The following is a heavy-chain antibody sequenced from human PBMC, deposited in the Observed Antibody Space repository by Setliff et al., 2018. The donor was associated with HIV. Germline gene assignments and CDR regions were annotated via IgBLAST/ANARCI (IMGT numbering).Heavy chain of an antibody. CDR3: ARLSRPRLPTAGPYFLDS. J-gene: IGHJ4*02. Sequence: GGSLRLSCAASGFTFSDYNMHWVRQAPGTGLEWVAVIWFDGSNKYHSDSAKGRFTISRDNSKNTLYLEMNRLRIDDTAVYYCARLSRPRLPTAGPYFLDSWGQGTLVTVSS. D-gene: IGHD5-12*01. CDR2: IWFDGSNK. V-gene: IGHV3-33*08. CDR1: GFTFSDYN.